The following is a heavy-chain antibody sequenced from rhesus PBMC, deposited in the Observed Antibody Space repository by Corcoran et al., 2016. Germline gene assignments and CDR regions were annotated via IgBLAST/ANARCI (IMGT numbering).Heavy chain of an antibody. CDR2: INSGGGST. Sequence: EVQLVESGGGLAKPGGSLRLSCAASGFTFSSYWMNWVRQAPGKGLEWVSAINSGGGSTYYPDSVKGRFTISRDNSKNTLSLQMNSLRAEDTAVYYCARDRRTIFGLVIKNWYFDLWGPGTPISISS. CDR1: GFTFSSYW. CDR3: ARDRRTIFGLVIKNWYFDL. V-gene: IGHV3S25*01. D-gene: IGHD3-3*01. J-gene: IGHJ2*01.